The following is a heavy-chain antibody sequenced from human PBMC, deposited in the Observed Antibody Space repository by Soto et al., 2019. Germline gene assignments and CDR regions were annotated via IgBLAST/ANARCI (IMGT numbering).Heavy chain of an antibody. CDR2: IYPGGSDT. CDR1: GYSFTSYW. J-gene: IGHJ3*02. CDR3: ARPSTPYCGGDCYSWDAFDI. D-gene: IGHD2-21*01. V-gene: IGHV5-51*01. Sequence: GESLKISCKGSGYSFTSYWIGWVRQMPGKGLEWMGIIYPGGSDTRYSPSFQGQVTISADKSISTAYLQWSSLKASDTAMYYCARPSTPYCGGDCYSWDAFDIWGQGTMVTVSS.